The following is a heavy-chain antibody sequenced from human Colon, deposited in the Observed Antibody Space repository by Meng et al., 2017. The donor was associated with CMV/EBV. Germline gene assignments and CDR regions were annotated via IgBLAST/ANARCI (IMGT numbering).Heavy chain of an antibody. D-gene: IGHD6-13*01. CDR1: GFTFNSFT. Sequence: GESLKISCATSGFTFNSFTMSWIRQAPGKGLAWVSSMSRGGSYIYYADSVKGRFTISRDFANNSVSLQMHSLRVDDTATYHCVRGGAGAEGFDFWGQGTVVTVSS. J-gene: IGHJ4*02. CDR2: MSRGGSYI. V-gene: IGHV3-21*01. CDR3: VRGGAGAEGFDF.